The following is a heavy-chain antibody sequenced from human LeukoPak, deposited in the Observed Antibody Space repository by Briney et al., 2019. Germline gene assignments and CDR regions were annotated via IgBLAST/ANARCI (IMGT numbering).Heavy chain of an antibody. CDR2: MSGGGDTT. V-gene: IGHV3-20*04. D-gene: IGHD2-2*01. J-gene: IGHJ4*02. Sequence: GGSLRLSCAASGFDFNDFAMTWVRQAPGKGLEWVSSMSGGGDTTEYAASVKGRFTISRDNAKNSLYLQMNSLRAEDMALYYCAKAACSSTSCYADYWGQGTLVTVSS. CDR3: AKAACSSTSCYADY. CDR1: GFDFNDFA.